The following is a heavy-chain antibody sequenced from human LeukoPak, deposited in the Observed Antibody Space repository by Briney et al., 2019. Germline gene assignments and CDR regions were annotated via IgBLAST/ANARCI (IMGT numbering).Heavy chain of an antibody. Sequence: GESLKISWKGSGYSFTTYWIGWVRQMPGKRLEGMGVICPRDSNTRYSPSFQGQVTISSDKAISTAYLQWSSLEASDTGMYYCARHLVPGLSSAFDIWGQGTMVTVSS. CDR3: ARHLVPGLSSAFDI. V-gene: IGHV5-51*01. CDR2: ICPRDSNT. CDR1: GYSFTTYW. J-gene: IGHJ3*02. D-gene: IGHD3-10*01.